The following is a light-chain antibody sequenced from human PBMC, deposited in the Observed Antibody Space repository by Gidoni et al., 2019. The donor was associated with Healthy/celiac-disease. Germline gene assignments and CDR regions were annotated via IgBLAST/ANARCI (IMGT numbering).Light chain of an antibody. Sequence: ATRMTQSPSSLSASTGDRVTITCRASQGISSYLAWYQQKPGKAPKLLIYAASTLQSGVPSRFSGSGSGTDFTLTISCLQSEDFATYYCQQYYSYPLFGGGTKVEIK. CDR2: AAS. J-gene: IGKJ4*01. V-gene: IGKV1-8*01. CDR3: QQYYSYPL. CDR1: QGISSY.